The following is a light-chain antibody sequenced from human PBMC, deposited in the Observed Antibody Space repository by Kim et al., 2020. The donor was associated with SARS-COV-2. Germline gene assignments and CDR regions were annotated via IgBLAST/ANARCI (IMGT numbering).Light chain of an antibody. Sequence: ASVGDRVTITCQATQVIRKFLNWYQPRPGKAPQHLIYDVSNLQTGVPSRFSGRGYGTEFTLTISSLQPEDCATYYCQQNDAFPITFGQGTRLEIK. CDR2: DVS. J-gene: IGKJ5*01. V-gene: IGKV1-33*01. CDR3: QQNDAFPIT. CDR1: QVIRKF.